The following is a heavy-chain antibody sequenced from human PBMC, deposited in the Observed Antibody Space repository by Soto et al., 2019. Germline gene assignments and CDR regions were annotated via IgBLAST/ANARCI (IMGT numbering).Heavy chain of an antibody. CDR2: IIPILGIA. V-gene: IGHV1-69*08. D-gene: IGHD3-22*01. J-gene: IGHJ4*02. CDR3: ARDPNDSSGYYLHYYFDY. Sequence: QVQLVQSGAAVKKPGSSVKVSCKASGGTFSSYTISWVRQAPGQGLEWMGRIIPILGIANYAQKFQGRVTITADKSTSTAYMELSSLRSEDTAVYYCARDPNDSSGYYLHYYFDYWGQGTLVTVSS. CDR1: GGTFSSYT.